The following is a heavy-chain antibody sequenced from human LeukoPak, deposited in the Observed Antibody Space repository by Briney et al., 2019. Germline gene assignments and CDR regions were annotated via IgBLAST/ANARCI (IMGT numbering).Heavy chain of an antibody. D-gene: IGHD5-24*01. CDR1: GYTFTGYF. V-gene: IGHV1-2*02. Sequence: GASVKVSCKASGYTFTGYFMHWVRQAPGQGLEWLGWINPNSGGTNYAQKFQGRVTMTRDTSISTAYMELSRLRSDDTAVYYCARDGGGWLQPIDYWGQGTLVTVSS. CDR2: INPNSGGT. CDR3: ARDGGGWLQPIDY. J-gene: IGHJ4*02.